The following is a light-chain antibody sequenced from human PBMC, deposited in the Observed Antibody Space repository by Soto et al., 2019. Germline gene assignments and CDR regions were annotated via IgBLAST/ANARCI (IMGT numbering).Light chain of an antibody. CDR3: QQTNNFPLT. Sequence: DIQMTQSPSSVSASVGDRVTITCRASQDVRNWVAWYQQTPGKAPELLIFAGSRLQSGVPSRFSGTGSGTDCPLTISRLKPHDVATYYCQQTNNFPLTFGGGTKVEIK. CDR1: QDVRNW. V-gene: IGKV1-12*01. J-gene: IGKJ4*01. CDR2: AGS.